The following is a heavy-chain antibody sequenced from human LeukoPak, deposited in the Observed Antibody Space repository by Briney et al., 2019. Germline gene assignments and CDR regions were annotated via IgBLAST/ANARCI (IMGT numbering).Heavy chain of an antibody. V-gene: IGHV5-51*01. J-gene: IGHJ4*02. CDR3: ARLGSWEWLGNY. Sequence: GESLKISCQGSGYNFPIYWIGWVRQMPGKGLEWMGIIYPGDSDTRYSPSFQGQVTISADKSISTAYLQWSSLKASDTAMYYCARLGSWEWLGNYWGQGTLVTVSS. CDR2: IYPGDSDT. D-gene: IGHD6-19*01. CDR1: GYNFPIYW.